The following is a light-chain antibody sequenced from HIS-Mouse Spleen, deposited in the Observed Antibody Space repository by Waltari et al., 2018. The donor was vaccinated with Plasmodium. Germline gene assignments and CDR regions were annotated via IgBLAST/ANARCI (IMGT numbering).Light chain of an antibody. J-gene: IGLJ3*02. CDR2: KDS. CDR1: VLAKKKY. Sequence: SYELTQPSSVSVSPGQTARITCSGDVLAKKKYARWFQQKPGQAPVRVIYKDSERPSGIPDRCSGSSSGTTVTLTISGAQVEDEADYYCYSAADNNLVFGGGTKLTVL. V-gene: IGLV3-27*01. CDR3: YSAADNNLV.